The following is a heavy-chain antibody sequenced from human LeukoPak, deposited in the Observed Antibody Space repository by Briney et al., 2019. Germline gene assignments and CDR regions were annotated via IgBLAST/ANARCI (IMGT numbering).Heavy chain of an antibody. J-gene: IGHJ5*02. CDR1: GFTFRDYW. Sequence: GGSLRLSCATSGFTFRDYWIHWVRQAPGKGLVWVGRIDNDGSDTIYADSVKGRFTVSRDNAKNTLYLQMNSLRAEDTAVYYCAKGLHRGDYDFWSGYLNWFDPWGQGTLVTVSS. CDR3: AKGLHRGDYDFWSGYLNWFDP. CDR2: IDNDGSDT. V-gene: IGHV3-74*01. D-gene: IGHD3-3*01.